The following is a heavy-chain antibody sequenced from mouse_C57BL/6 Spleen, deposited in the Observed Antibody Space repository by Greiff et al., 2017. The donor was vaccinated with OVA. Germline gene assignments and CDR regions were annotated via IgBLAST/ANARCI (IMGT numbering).Heavy chain of an antibody. CDR3: ARGGGYYVAWFAY. V-gene: IGHV2-2*01. D-gene: IGHD2-3*01. J-gene: IGHJ3*01. Sequence: VKLQESGPGLVQPSQSLSITCTVSGFSLTSYGVHWVRQSPGKGLAWLGVIWSGGSTDYNAAFISRLSISKDNSKSQVFFKMNSLQADDTAIYYCARGGGYYVAWFAYWGQGTLVTVAA. CDR1: GFSLTSYG. CDR2: IWSGGST.